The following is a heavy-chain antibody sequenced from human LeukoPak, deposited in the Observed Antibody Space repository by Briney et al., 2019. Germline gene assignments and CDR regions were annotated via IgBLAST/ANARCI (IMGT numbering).Heavy chain of an antibody. CDR1: GYTFTSYA. V-gene: IGHV1-18*01. J-gene: IGHJ4*02. Sequence: ASVKVSCKASGYTFTSYAMNWVRQAPGQGLEWLGWISTYDDNIKYAQSLQGRLTLTIDTSTSTAYMELRSLTSDDTAVYYCARETYSNILTGTDYWGPGTLVTVSS. CDR3: ARETYSNILTGTDY. CDR2: ISTYDDNI. D-gene: IGHD3-9*01.